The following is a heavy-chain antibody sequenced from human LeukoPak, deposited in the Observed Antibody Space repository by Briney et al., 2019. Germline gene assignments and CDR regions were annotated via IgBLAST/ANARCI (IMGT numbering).Heavy chain of an antibody. CDR2: ISAYNGNT. V-gene: IGHV1-18*01. CDR1: GYTFTSYG. J-gene: IGHJ4*02. Sequence: GASVKVSCKASGYTFTSYGISWVRQAPGQGLEWMGWISAYNGNTNYAQKLQGRVTMTTDTSTSTAYMELRSLRSDDTAVYYCAREVYYSSSWSLDYWGQGTLVTVSS. D-gene: IGHD6-13*01. CDR3: AREVYYSSSWSLDY.